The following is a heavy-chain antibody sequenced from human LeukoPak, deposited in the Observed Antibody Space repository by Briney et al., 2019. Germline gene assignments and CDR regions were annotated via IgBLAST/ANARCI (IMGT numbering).Heavy chain of an antibody. CDR3: ARAQLYYDVWSGYLDI. CDR2: IIPIFGTA. Sequence: SVKVSCKASGGTFSSYAISWVRQAPGQGLEWMGGIIPIFGTANYAQKFQGRVTITADESTSTAYMELSSLRSEDTAVYYCARAQLYYDVWSGYLDIWGQGTLVTVSS. D-gene: IGHD3-3*01. J-gene: IGHJ3*02. V-gene: IGHV1-69*13. CDR1: GGTFSSYA.